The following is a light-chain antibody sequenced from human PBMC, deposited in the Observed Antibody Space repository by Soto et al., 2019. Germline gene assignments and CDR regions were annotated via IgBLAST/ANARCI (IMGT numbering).Light chain of an antibody. CDR1: QSVSSSH. CDR2: SAS. CDR3: QQYDSSLYT. V-gene: IGKV3-20*01. J-gene: IGKJ2*01. Sequence: EIVLTQSPGTPSLSPGERATLSCRASQSVSSSHLAWYQQKPGQAPRLLIFSASTRATGIPDRFSGSGSGTDFTLTISRLEPEDLAVYYCQQYDSSLYTFGQGTKLEIK.